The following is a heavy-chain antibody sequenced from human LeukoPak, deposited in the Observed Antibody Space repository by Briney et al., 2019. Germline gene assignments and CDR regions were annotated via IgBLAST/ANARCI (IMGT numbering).Heavy chain of an antibody. J-gene: IGHJ6*03. CDR1: GFTFTSYW. V-gene: IGHV3-7*01. CDR2: IKQDGSEK. Sequence: PGGSLRLSCAASGFTFTSYWMSWVRQAPGKGLEWVANIKQDGSEKYYVDSVKGRFTISRDNAKNSLYLQMNSLRAEDTAVYYCAREEPSGYYPYYYYYYMDVWGKGTTVTVSS. D-gene: IGHD3-22*01. CDR3: AREEPSGYYPYYYYYYMDV.